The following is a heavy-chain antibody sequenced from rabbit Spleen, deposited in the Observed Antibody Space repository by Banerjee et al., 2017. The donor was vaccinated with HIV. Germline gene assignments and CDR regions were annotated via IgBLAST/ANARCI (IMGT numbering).Heavy chain of an antibody. CDR2: IYTGSSGPT. CDR1: GLDFSSGYD. D-gene: IGHD8-1*01. J-gene: IGHJ4*01. CDR3: ARDGTGGSYFAL. V-gene: IGHV1S45*01. Sequence: QEQLVESGGGLVQPEGSLTLTCKASGLDFSSGYDMCWVRQAPGKGLEWIACIYTGSSGPTYYANWAKGRFTISKTSSTTVTLQMTSLTAADTATYFCARDGTGGSYFALWGQGTLVTVS.